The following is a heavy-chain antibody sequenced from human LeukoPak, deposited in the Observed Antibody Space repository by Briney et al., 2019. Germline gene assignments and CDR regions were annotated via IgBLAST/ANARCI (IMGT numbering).Heavy chain of an antibody. CDR1: GYSFTSYW. CDR2: VYPGDSDA. Sequence: GESLKISCKASGYSFTSYWIGWVRQMPGKGLEWMGIVYPGDSDARYSPSFQGQVTISADRSISTAYLQWSSLKASDTAMYYCARHAAYYASGTYYNLYYFDYWGQGTLVTVSS. J-gene: IGHJ4*02. D-gene: IGHD3-10*01. V-gene: IGHV5-51*01. CDR3: ARHAAYYASGTYYNLYYFDY.